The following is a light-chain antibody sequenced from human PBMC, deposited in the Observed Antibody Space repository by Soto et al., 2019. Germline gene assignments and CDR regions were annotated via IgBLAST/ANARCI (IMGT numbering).Light chain of an antibody. Sequence: EIVMTQSPPSLTVTPGEPASISCRTSQRLLHSNGNIFLDWYLQKPGQSPQLLIYLGSNRASGVPDRVSGSGAGTDFTLKISRVDAEDVGVYYCMQALQTPYTFGQGTKLELK. J-gene: IGKJ2*01. V-gene: IGKV2-28*01. CDR3: MQALQTPYT. CDR1: QRLLHSNGNIF. CDR2: LGS.